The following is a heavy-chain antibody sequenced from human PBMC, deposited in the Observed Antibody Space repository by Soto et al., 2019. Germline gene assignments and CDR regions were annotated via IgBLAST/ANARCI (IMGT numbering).Heavy chain of an antibody. D-gene: IGHD1-26*01. Sequence: QVQLVQSGAEVMKPGASVNISCKASGFTFTNYYIHWLRQAPGQGLEWLGLINPSAGGTFYAQKFRGRVTVTRDTSTGTVYMELSNLRSEDTAVYFCARDSGDATLRQWGRSFHYWGQGTLVTVSS. CDR2: INPSAGGT. J-gene: IGHJ4*02. CDR3: ARDSGDATLRQWGRSFHY. CDR1: GFTFTNYY. V-gene: IGHV1-46*01.